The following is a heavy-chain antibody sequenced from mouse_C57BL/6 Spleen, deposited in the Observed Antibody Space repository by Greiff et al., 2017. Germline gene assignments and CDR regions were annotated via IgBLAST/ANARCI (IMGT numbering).Heavy chain of an antibody. D-gene: IGHD2-4*01. J-gene: IGHJ2*01. CDR2: ISDGGSYT. Sequence: EVMLVESGGGLVKPGGSLKLSCAASGFTFSSYAMSWVRQTPEKRLEWVATISDGGSYTYYPDNVKGRFTISRDNAKNNLYLQMSHLKSEDTAMYYCARSYYDYGNYFDYWGQGTTLTVSS. CDR3: ARSYYDYGNYFDY. V-gene: IGHV5-4*03. CDR1: GFTFSSYA.